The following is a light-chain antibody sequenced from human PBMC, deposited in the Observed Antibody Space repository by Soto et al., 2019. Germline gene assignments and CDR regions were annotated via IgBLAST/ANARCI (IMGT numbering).Light chain of an antibody. CDR3: QQRSNWPFT. CDR1: QSVSSY. CDR2: DAS. J-gene: IGKJ4*01. Sequence: EIVVTQSPATLSLSPGERATLSCRASQSVSSYLAWYQQKPGQAPRLLIYDASNRATGIPARFSGSGSGTDFTLTISSLEPEDFAVYYCQQRSNWPFTFGGGTKVDIK. V-gene: IGKV3-11*01.